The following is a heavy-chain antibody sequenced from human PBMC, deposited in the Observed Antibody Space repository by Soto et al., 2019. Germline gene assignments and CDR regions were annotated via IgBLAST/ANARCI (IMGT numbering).Heavy chain of an antibody. D-gene: IGHD3-22*01. CDR1: GFSLSNARMG. J-gene: IGHJ4*02. CDR2: IFSNDEK. CDR3: ARIRAYYDSSGYYHLFDY. V-gene: IGHV2-26*01. Sequence: QVTLKESGPVLVKPTETLTLTCTVSGFSLSNARMGVSWIRQPPGKALEWLAHIFSNDEKSYSTSPKSRLTISKDTSKSQVVLTMTNMDPVDTATYYCARIRAYYDSSGYYHLFDYWGQGTLVTVSS.